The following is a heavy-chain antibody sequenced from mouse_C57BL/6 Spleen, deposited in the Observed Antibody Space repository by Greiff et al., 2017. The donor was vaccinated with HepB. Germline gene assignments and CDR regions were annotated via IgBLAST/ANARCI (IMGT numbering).Heavy chain of an antibody. J-gene: IGHJ2*01. V-gene: IGHV1-15*01. CDR2: IDPETGGT. Sequence: VQLQQSGAELVRPGASVTLSCKASGYTFTDYEMHWVKQTPVHGLEWIGAIDPETGGTAYNQKFKGKAILTADKSSSTAYMELRSLTSEDSAVYYCTSHGSSYVYFDYWGQGTTLTVSS. D-gene: IGHD1-1*01. CDR3: TSHGSSYVYFDY. CDR1: GYTFTDYE.